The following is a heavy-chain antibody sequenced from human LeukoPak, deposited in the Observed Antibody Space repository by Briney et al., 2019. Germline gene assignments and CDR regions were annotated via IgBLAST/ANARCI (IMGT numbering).Heavy chain of an antibody. CDR3: ARDMYYYDSSGYRKIPYGMDV. J-gene: IGHJ6*02. CDR2: ISYDGSNK. Sequence: GGSLRLSCAASGFTFSSYAMHWVRQAPGKGLERVAVISYDGSNKYYADSVKGRFTISRDNSKNTLYLQMNSLRAEDTAVYYCARDMYYYDSSGYRKIPYGMDVWGQGTTVTVSS. V-gene: IGHV3-30-3*01. D-gene: IGHD3-22*01. CDR1: GFTFSSYA.